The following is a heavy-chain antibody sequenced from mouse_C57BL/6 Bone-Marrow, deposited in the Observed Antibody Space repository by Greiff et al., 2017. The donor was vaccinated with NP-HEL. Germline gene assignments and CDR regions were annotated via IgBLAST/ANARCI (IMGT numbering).Heavy chain of an antibody. Sequence: QVQLQQSGTELVKPGASVKLSCKASGYTFTSYWMHWVKQRPGHGLEWIGDIYPGGGYTNYNEKFKGKATLTADKSSSTAYMQFSSLTSEDSAIYYCASHYYGSSPFDYWGQGTTLTVSS. D-gene: IGHD1-1*01. CDR3: ASHYYGSSPFDY. V-gene: IGHV1-63*01. CDR2: IYPGGGYT. CDR1: GYTFTSYW. J-gene: IGHJ2*01.